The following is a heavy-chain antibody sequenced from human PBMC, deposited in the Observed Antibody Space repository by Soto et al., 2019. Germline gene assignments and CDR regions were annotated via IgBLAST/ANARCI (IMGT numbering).Heavy chain of an antibody. D-gene: IGHD5-12*01. J-gene: IGHJ4*02. CDR1: GYTFTNFG. CDR2: ISAYNGKT. V-gene: IGHV1-18*01. CDR3: ARGGSTIDS. Sequence: QVQLVQSGAEVKKPGPSVKVSCKASGYTFTNFGISWVRQAPGQGLGWMGWISAYNGKTNYAQNFQGRVTMTTDTSTSTASMALRSLRSDDTAVYYCARGGSTIDSWGQGTLVTVSS.